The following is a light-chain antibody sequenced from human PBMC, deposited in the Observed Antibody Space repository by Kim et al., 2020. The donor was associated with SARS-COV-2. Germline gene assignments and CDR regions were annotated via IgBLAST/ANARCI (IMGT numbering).Light chain of an antibody. V-gene: IGKV1-27*01. Sequence: ASVGDGVTITCRASQGINRDLAWYQQRPGNVPKVLIYGASTLQSGVPSRFSGGGSGSDFTLTISGLQPEDVATYYCQKYNSAPWTFGQGTKVDIK. CDR1: QGINRD. J-gene: IGKJ1*01. CDR2: GAS. CDR3: QKYNSAPWT.